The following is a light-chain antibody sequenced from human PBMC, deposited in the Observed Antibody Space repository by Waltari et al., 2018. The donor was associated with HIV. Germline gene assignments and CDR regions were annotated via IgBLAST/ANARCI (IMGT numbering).Light chain of an antibody. CDR2: DVS. CDR3: CSYAGTYTFVV. Sequence: QSALTQPRSLSGSPGQSVTISCPGTSSDVGSYDYVSGYQHHPGKAPHLILYDVSERSSGVPDRFSGSKSGNTASLTISGLQAEDEADYYCCSYAGTYTFVVFGGGTKLTVL. CDR1: SSDVGSYDY. J-gene: IGLJ2*01. V-gene: IGLV2-11*01.